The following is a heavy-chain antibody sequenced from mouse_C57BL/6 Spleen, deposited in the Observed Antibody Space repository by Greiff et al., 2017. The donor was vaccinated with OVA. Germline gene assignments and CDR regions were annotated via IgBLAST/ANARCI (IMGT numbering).Heavy chain of an antibody. J-gene: IGHJ4*01. CDR1: GYAFSSSW. CDR2: IYPGDGDT. Sequence: VQLQQSGPELVKPGASVKISCKASGYAFSSSWMNWVKQRPGKGLEWIGRIYPGDGDTNYNGKFKGKATLTADKSSSTAYMQLSSLTSEDSAVYFCARWPDGTYAMDYWGQGTSVTVSS. V-gene: IGHV1-82*01. D-gene: IGHD2-3*01. CDR3: ARWPDGTYAMDY.